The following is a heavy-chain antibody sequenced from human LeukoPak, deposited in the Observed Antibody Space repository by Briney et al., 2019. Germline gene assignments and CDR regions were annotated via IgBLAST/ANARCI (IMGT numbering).Heavy chain of an antibody. V-gene: IGHV3-33*01. CDR3: ARELYYFDY. Sequence: GGSLRLSCAASGFTFSSYGMHWVRQAPGKGLEWVAVIWYDGSNKYYADSVKGRFTISRDNFKNTLYLQMNILRAEDTAVYYCARELYYFDYWGQGTLVTVSS. CDR1: GFTFSSYG. J-gene: IGHJ4*02. CDR2: IWYDGSNK.